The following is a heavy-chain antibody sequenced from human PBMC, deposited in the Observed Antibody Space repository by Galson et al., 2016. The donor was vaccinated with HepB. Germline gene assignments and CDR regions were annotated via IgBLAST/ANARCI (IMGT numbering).Heavy chain of an antibody. J-gene: IGHJ3*02. Sequence: LRLSCAASAFTFSDYGMNWVRQAPGKGLEWLSNISRRSSTIYYADSVKGRFTISRDNAKNSLFLQMDSLRDDDTAVYYCARDALEPGFAFDIWGQGTMVTVSS. D-gene: IGHD1-1*01. CDR3: ARDALEPGFAFDI. CDR2: ISRRSSTI. CDR1: AFTFSDYG. V-gene: IGHV3-48*02.